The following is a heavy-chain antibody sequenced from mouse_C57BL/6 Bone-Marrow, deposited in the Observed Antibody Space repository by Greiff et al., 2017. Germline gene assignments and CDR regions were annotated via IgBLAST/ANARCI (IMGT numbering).Heavy chain of an antibody. J-gene: IGHJ1*03. D-gene: IGHD1-1*01. CDR1: GYTFTSYG. CDR3: ARSHGDYGSSYWYFDV. CDR2: IYIGNGYT. V-gene: IGHV1-58*01. Sequence: VQLQQSGAELVRPGSSVKMSCKTSGYTFTSYGINWVKQRPGQGLEWIGYIYIGNGYTEYNAKFKGKATLTSDTSSSTAYMQLSSLTSEDSAIYFCARSHGDYGSSYWYFDVWGTGTTVTVSS.